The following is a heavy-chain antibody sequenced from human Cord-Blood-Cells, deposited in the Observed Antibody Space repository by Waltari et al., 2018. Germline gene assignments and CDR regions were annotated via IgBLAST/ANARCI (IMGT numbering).Heavy chain of an antibody. V-gene: IGHV4-4*02. CDR2: IYHSGST. CDR1: GGSISSSNW. CDR3: ARDPDLAAAGAFDI. Sequence: QVQLQESGPGLVKPSGTLSLTCAVSGGSISSSNWWSWVRQPPGTGVEWIGEIYHSGSTNYNPSRKSRVTISVDKSKNQFSLKLSSVTAADTAVYYCARDPDLAAAGAFDIWGQGTMVTVSS. D-gene: IGHD6-13*01. J-gene: IGHJ3*02.